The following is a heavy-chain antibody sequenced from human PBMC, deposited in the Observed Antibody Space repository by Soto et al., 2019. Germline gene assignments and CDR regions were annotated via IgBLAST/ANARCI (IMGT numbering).Heavy chain of an antibody. V-gene: IGHV3-15*01. CDR3: VTDRGGGMDV. J-gene: IGHJ6*01. CDR2: IKRKIDGETT. Sequence: EVQLVESGGGMVMPGGSLRLSCAASGFTFSDAWMTWIRQAPGKGLQCVGRIKRKIDGETTDYAAPVKGRFTISRDDSRNTRYLQMNSLKVEDTGMYYCVTDRGGGMDVWGQGTTVTVSS. CDR1: GFTFSDAW. D-gene: IGHD3-10*01.